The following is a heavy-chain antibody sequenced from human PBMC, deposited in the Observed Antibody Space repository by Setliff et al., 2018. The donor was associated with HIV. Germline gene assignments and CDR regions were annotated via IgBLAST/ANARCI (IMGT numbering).Heavy chain of an antibody. J-gene: IGHJ4*02. Sequence: SETLSLTCAVYGGSFSGYYWSWIRQPPGKGLEWIGRIYTSGSTNYNPSLKSRVTMSLDTSKNQFSLNLDSVTAADTAVYYCARGGGPDTNFDSWGRGTLVTVSS. V-gene: IGHV4-59*10. D-gene: IGHD3-16*01. CDR1: GGSFSGYY. CDR3: ARGGGPDTNFDS. CDR2: IYTSGST.